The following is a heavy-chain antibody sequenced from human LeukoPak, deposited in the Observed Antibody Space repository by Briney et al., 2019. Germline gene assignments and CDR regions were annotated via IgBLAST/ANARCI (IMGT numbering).Heavy chain of an antibody. CDR3: AKGAPRGSGWAFDY. J-gene: IGHJ4*02. Sequence: GGFLRLSCAASGFTFSGYTMNWVRQAPGKGLEWVSYISGSSTTIYYADSVKGRFTISRDSSKSTFFLQMNSLRVEDTAIYYCAKGAPRGSGWAFDYWGQGALVTVSS. CDR1: GFTFSGYT. CDR2: ISGSSTTI. V-gene: IGHV3-48*01. D-gene: IGHD6-19*01.